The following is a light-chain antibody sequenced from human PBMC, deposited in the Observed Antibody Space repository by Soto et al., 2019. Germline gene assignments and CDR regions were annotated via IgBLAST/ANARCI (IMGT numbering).Light chain of an antibody. V-gene: IGLV2-23*02. Sequence: ALTQPASVSGSPGQSITISCTGTSSDVGSYKLISWYQQHPGQAPKLMIYEVTKRPSGISNRFSGSKSGNAASLTISGPQAEDEADYYCCSYAGRDTWVFGGGTKLTVL. CDR3: CSYAGRDTWV. CDR2: EVT. CDR1: SSDVGSYKL. J-gene: IGLJ3*02.